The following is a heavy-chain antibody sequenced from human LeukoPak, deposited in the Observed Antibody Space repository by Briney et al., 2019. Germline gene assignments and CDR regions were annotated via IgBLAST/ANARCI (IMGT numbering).Heavy chain of an antibody. Sequence: HPGGSLRLSCTASGFTFSSYPMRWVRQTPGKGLEWVAILSSDGVNKRYADSVQGRFTISRDNFKNTLYLQMHSLPAEDTAIYYCARDPGTIFDVLNSHFDYWGQGTLVTVSS. CDR1: GFTFSSYP. CDR3: ARDPGTIFDVLNSHFDY. D-gene: IGHD3-3*01. CDR2: LSSDGVNK. V-gene: IGHV3-30-3*01. J-gene: IGHJ4*02.